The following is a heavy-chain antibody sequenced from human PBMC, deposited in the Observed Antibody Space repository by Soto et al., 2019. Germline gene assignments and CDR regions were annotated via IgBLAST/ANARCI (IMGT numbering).Heavy chain of an antibody. D-gene: IGHD2-2*01. CDR2: INHSGST. J-gene: IGHJ6*02. V-gene: IGHV4-34*01. Sequence: PSETLSLTCAVYGGSFSDYYWSWIRQPPGKGLEWIGEINHSGSTNNNPSLKSRVTISVDTSKNQFSLKLSSVTAADTAVYYCARDPLQRVPAAQYGMDVWGQGTTVTVSS. CDR1: GGSFSDYY. CDR3: ARDPLQRVPAAQYGMDV.